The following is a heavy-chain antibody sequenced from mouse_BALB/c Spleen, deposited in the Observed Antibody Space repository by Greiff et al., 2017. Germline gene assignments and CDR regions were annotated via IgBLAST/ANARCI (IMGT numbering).Heavy chain of an antibody. D-gene: IGHD1-2*01. J-gene: IGHJ2*01. Sequence: QVQLQQPGAELVKPGASVKLSCKASGYTFTSYWMHWVKQRPGQGLEWIGEINPSNGRTNYNEKFKSKATLTVDKSSSTAYMQLSSLTSEDSAVYYGARDGTTARGRCDYWGQGTTRTVSA. V-gene: IGHV1S81*02. CDR2: INPSNGRT. CDR1: GYTFTSYW. CDR3: ARDGTTARGRCDY.